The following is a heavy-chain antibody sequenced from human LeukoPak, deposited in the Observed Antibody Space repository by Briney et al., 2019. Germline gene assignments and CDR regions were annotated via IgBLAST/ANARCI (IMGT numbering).Heavy chain of an antibody. Sequence: GGSLRLSCAASGFTFSSYSMSWVRQAPGKGLEWVSSISSSSSYIYYADSVKGRFTISRDNAKNSLYLQMNSLRAEDTAVYYCATTPLDYGDYVFDYWGQGTLVTVSS. J-gene: IGHJ4*02. D-gene: IGHD4-17*01. CDR2: ISSSSSYI. CDR3: ATTPLDYGDYVFDY. V-gene: IGHV3-21*01. CDR1: GFTFSSYS.